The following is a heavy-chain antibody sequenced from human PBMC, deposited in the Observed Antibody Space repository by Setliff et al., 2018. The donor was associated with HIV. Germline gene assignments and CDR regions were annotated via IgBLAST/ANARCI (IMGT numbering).Heavy chain of an antibody. CDR1: GGSISSVSHF. Sequence: SETLSLTCTVSGGSISSVSHFWIWIRQPAGKGLEWIGRINTSGRINYNPSLESRVSMSVGTSKNQFSLKLNSVTAADTAVYYCARAVHYDILTGYYLEGYFDYWGQGTLVTVSS. CDR2: INTSGRI. CDR3: ARAVHYDILTGYYLEGYFDY. V-gene: IGHV4-61*02. D-gene: IGHD3-9*01. J-gene: IGHJ4*02.